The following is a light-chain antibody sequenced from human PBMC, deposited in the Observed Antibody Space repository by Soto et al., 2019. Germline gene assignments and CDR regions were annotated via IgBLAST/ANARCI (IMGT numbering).Light chain of an antibody. CDR1: SSDVGGYNY. Sequence: SVLTXPASVSGSPGQSITISCTGTSSDVGGYNYVSWYQLHPGKAPKLMIHEVSERPSGVSNRFSGSKSGNTASLTISGLQAEGEADYYCASYASDVTYVFGSGTKVTVL. CDR3: ASYASDVTYV. J-gene: IGLJ1*01. V-gene: IGLV2-14*01. CDR2: EVS.